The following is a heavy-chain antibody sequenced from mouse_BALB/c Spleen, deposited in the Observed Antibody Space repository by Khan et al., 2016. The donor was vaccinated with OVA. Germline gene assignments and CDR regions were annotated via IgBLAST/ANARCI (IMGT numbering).Heavy chain of an antibody. CDR2: ITYSGDS. CDR1: GYSITSDFA. V-gene: IGHV3-2*02. D-gene: IGHD1-1*01. CDR3: ATLYYYGSSWFDY. Sequence: EVQLQESGPGLVKPSQSLSLTCTVTGYSITSDFAWNWIRQFPGNKLEWMGYITYSGDSSYNPSLTSRISITRDTSKNQFFLQLNSVTTEDTATYCCATLYYYGSSWFDYWGQGSLSTVAA. J-gene: IGHJ3*01.